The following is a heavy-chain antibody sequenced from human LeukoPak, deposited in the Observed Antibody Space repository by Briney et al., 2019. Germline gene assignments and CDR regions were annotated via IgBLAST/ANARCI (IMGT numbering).Heavy chain of an antibody. CDR2: KKQDGSEK. Sequence: SGGSLRLSCAASGFSFNSYWMSWIRQAPGKGLEWVACKKQDGSEKYHVDSVKGRFTISRDNAKNSLYLQMNSLRAEDTAVYYCAREGISTPALDFDYWGQGTLVTVSS. J-gene: IGHJ4*02. CDR1: GFSFNSYW. V-gene: IGHV3-7*01. D-gene: IGHD2-15*01. CDR3: AREGISTPALDFDY.